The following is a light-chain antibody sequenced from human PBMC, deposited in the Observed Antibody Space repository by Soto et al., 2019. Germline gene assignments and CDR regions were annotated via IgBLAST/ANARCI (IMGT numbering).Light chain of an antibody. CDR2: EGS. CDR1: SSDVGSYNL. J-gene: IGLJ2*01. Sequence: QSVLTQPASVSGSPGQSITISCTGTSSDVGSYNLVSWYQQHPGKAPKLMIYEGSKRPSGVSNRFSGSKSGNTASLTISGXQXXDEADYYCCSYAGSSTLVFGGGTKLTVL. V-gene: IGLV2-23*01. CDR3: CSYAGSSTLV.